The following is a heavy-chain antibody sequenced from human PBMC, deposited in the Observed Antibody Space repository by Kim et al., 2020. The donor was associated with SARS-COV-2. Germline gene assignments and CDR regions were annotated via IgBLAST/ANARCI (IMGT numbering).Heavy chain of an antibody. Sequence: GESLRLSCAASGFTFSNYWMHWVRQAPGKGLVWVSRINSDGSSTSYGESVKGRFTISRDNAKNTLYLQMNSLRAEDTALYYGASNGYSSSLGDYWGQGTLVTVSS. J-gene: IGHJ4*02. CDR3: ASNGYSSSLGDY. CDR2: INSDGSST. CDR1: GFTFSNYW. D-gene: IGHD6-13*01. V-gene: IGHV3-74*01.